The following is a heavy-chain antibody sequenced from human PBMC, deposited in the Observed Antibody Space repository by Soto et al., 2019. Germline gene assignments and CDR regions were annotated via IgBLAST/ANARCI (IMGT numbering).Heavy chain of an antibody. Sequence: ASVKVSCKASGYTFTSYGITWVRQAPGQGLEWMAWISGYNGKTIYAQKLQGRVTMTADKSTSTAYMELSSLRSEDTAVYYCARGEYQLLTYFDYWGQGTLVTV. V-gene: IGHV1-18*01. D-gene: IGHD2-2*01. CDR3: ARGEYQLLTYFDY. J-gene: IGHJ4*02. CDR1: GYTFTSYG. CDR2: ISGYNGKT.